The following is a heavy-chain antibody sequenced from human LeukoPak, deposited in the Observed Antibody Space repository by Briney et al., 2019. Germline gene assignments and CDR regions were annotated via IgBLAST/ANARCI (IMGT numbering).Heavy chain of an antibody. CDR3: ARPSRGYSYEFDY. Sequence: SETLSLTCTVSGGSISSSSYYWGWIRQPPGKGLELIGSIYYSGSTYYNPSLKSRVTIPVDTSKNQFSLKLSSVTAADTAVYYCARPSRGYSYEFDYWGQGTLVTVSS. CDR1: GGSISSSSYY. D-gene: IGHD5-18*01. CDR2: IYYSGST. V-gene: IGHV4-39*01. J-gene: IGHJ4*02.